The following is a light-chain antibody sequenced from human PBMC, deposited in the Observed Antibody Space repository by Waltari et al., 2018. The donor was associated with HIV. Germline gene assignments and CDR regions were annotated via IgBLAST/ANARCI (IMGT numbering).Light chain of an antibody. CDR2: SAS. V-gene: IGKV1-9*01. J-gene: IGKJ1*01. CDR3: QQLNNYPRT. CDR1: QGISSS. Sequence: DIQLTQSPSFVSASIGDRVTVTCRASQGISSSLAWYQQKPGKAPKLLIYSASTLQSGVPSRLSGSGSGTEFTLTISGLQAEDFATYFCQQLNNYPRTFGQGTKVEVK.